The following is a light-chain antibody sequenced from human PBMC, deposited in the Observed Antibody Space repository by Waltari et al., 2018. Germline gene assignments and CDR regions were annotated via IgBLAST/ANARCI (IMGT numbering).Light chain of an antibody. CDR2: EVN. Sequence: QSALTQPASVSESPGQSITISCTGTSSDVGNYDLVSWYLHNPGKAPNLILFEVNKRPSGVSNRFSGSKSGNTASLTISGLQAEDEADDFCCSYAGSHTWVFGGGTKVTVL. CDR1: SSDVGNYDL. CDR3: CSYAGSHTWV. V-gene: IGLV2-23*02. J-gene: IGLJ3*02.